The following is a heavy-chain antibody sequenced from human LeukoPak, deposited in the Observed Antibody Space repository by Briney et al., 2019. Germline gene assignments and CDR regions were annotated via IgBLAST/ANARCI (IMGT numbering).Heavy chain of an antibody. J-gene: IGHJ4*02. CDR3: TRGAGWLIDY. V-gene: IGHV4-59*01. D-gene: IGHD3-16*01. Sequence: SETLSLTCTVSGGSISDYYRGWIRQPPGKGLEWIGYFYNSGSSTYNPSLKSRVTISVDTSKEQFSLKVNSVTAADTAVYYCTRGAGWLIDYWGQGILVTVSS. CDR2: FYNSGSS. CDR1: GGSISDYY.